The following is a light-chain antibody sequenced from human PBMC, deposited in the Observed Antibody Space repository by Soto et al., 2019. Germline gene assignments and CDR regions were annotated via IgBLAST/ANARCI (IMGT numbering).Light chain of an antibody. V-gene: IGKV2-40*01. CDR1: RILLGSNGGNTY. CDR3: QKYNSYPWT. CDR2: SLS. J-gene: IGKJ1*01. Sequence: DVVITQTPLSLHVTLVGPAWISCRSRRILLGSNGGNTYVDWYLQRPGQSPHLLIYSLSYRASGVPDRFSGSGSGTDGTLTISCLQSEEFATDYCQKYNSYPWTCGQGTKGAIK.